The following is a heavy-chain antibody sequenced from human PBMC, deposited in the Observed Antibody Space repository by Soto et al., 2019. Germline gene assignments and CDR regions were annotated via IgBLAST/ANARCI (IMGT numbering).Heavy chain of an antibody. D-gene: IGHD3-10*01. Sequence: HVQLVQSGTEVKKPGASVRVSCMVSGYPFTTYYIHWVRQAPGQGLEWMGWIDPRIGGTVYEQKFQGRVTMTRETSSSRVYNDLSGLRSDDTTLYYCSTEYYGIFPYCGQGSLVTVSS. CDR2: IDPRIGGT. J-gene: IGHJ4*02. CDR1: GYPFTTYY. CDR3: STEYYGIFPY. V-gene: IGHV1-2*02.